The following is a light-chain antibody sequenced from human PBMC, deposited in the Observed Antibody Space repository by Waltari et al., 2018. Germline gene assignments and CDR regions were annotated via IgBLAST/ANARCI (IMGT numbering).Light chain of an antibody. Sequence: DIVMTQSPDSLAVSLGERATINYKSSQSVLYSSNHNNYLAWYQQKPGQPPKLLFYWSSTRESGVPDRFSGSGSGTDFTLTISSLQAEDVAVYYCQQYYNTPYTFGQGTKLEIK. CDR1: QSVLYSSNHNNY. V-gene: IGKV4-1*01. CDR3: QQYYNTPYT. J-gene: IGKJ2*01. CDR2: WSS.